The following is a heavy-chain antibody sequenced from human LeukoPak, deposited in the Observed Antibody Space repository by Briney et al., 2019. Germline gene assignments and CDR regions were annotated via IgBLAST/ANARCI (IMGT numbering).Heavy chain of an antibody. CDR3: ASRSGSFSDALDI. CDR1: GGSISSGNYY. Sequence: SETLSLTCTVSGGSISSGNYYWGWIRQPPGKGLEWIGTIYFSESTKYNPSLKSRVTMSVDTSKNQFSLKLSSVTAADTAVYYCASRSGSFSDALDIWGQGTLVTVSS. J-gene: IGHJ3*02. D-gene: IGHD3-10*01. V-gene: IGHV4-39*07. CDR2: IYFSEST.